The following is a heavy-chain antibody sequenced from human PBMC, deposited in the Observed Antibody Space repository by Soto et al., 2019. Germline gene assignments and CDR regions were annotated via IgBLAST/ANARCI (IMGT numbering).Heavy chain of an antibody. D-gene: IGHD2-15*01. CDR2: INSDGSST. CDR1: GFTFSSYW. Sequence: EVQLVESGGGLVQPGGSLRLSCAASGFTFSSYWMHWVRQAPGKGLVWVSRINSDGSSTSYADSVKGRFTISRDNAKNTLYLQMNSLRAEDTAVYYCARDQVVVAATSPTSGEFYYYYYMDVWGKGTTVTGSS. J-gene: IGHJ6*03. V-gene: IGHV3-74*01. CDR3: ARDQVVVAATSPTSGEFYYYYYMDV.